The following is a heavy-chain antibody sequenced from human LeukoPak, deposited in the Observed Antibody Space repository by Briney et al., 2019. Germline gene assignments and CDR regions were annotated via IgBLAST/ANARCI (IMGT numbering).Heavy chain of an antibody. D-gene: IGHD6-6*01. CDR3: ARVVAVRPTTYYYYMDV. CDR1: GGSISSHY. Sequence: PSETLSLTCSVSGGSISSHYWSWIRQPAGKGLEWIEQIYTSGSTNCNPSLKSRVTMSVDTSKNEFSLNLSSVTAADTAMYYCARVVAVRPTTYYYYMDVWGKGTTVTVSS. V-gene: IGHV4-4*07. CDR2: IYTSGST. J-gene: IGHJ6*03.